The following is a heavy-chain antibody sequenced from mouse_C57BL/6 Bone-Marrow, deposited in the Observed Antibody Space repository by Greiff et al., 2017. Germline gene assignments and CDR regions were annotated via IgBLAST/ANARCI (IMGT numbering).Heavy chain of an antibody. CDR2: IWRGGST. V-gene: IGHV2-5*01. Sequence: VKVVESGPGLVQPSQSLSITCTVSGFSLTSYGVHWVRQSPGKGLEWLGVIWRGGSTDYNAAFMSRLSITKDNSKSQVFFKMNSLQADDTAIYYCAKTGGAMDYWGQGTSVTVSS. D-gene: IGHD1-1*02. CDR3: AKTGGAMDY. CDR1: GFSLTSYG. J-gene: IGHJ4*01.